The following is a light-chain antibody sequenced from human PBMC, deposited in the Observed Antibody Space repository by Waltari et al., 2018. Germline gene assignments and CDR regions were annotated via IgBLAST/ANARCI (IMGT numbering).Light chain of an antibody. CDR2: GAS. J-gene: IGKJ3*01. V-gene: IGKV3-15*01. CDR3: QQYNDWPPLFT. CDR1: QSVTAN. Sequence: EIVMTQSPATLSVSPGERATLSCRASQSVTANLAWYQQKPGQTPRLLIYGASTRATGIPARFSASGSGTEFTRTISGMQSEDFAVYYCQQYNDWPPLFTFGPGTKVDIK.